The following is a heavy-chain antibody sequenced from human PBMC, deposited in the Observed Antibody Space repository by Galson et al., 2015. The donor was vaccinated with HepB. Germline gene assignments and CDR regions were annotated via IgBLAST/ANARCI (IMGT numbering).Heavy chain of an antibody. J-gene: IGHJ4*02. Sequence: SLRLSCAASGFTFSSYGMHWVRQAPGKGLEWVAVISYDGSNKYYADSVKGRFTISRDNSKNTLYLQMNSLRAEDTAVYYCAKDVSGDYLGGSYYWGQGTLVTVSS. V-gene: IGHV3-30*18. D-gene: IGHD4-17*01. CDR2: ISYDGSNK. CDR1: GFTFSSYG. CDR3: AKDVSGDYLGGSYY.